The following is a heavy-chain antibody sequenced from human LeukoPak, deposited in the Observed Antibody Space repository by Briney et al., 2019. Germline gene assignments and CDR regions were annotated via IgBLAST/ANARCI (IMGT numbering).Heavy chain of an antibody. V-gene: IGHV4-39*07. CDR3: ARVDYGSGSYYYYYYYGLDV. D-gene: IGHD3-10*01. CDR1: GGSISSSSYY. J-gene: IGHJ6*02. Sequence: SETLSLTCSVSGGSISSSSYYWGWIRQPPGKGLEWIGCINYSGSTYYKSSLKSRVTMSVDTSKNQFSLKLSSVTAADTAMYYCARVDYGSGSYYYYYYYGLDVWGQGTTVTVSS. CDR2: INYSGST.